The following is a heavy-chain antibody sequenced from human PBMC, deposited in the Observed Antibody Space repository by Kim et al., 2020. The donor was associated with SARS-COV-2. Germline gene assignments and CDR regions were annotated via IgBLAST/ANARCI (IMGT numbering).Heavy chain of an antibody. V-gene: IGHV3-15*01. CDR1: GFTFSNAW. J-gene: IGHJ4*02. CDR2: IKSKTDGGTT. Sequence: GGSLRLSCAASGFTFSNAWMSWVRQAPGKGLEWVGRIKSKTDGGTTDYAAPVKGRFTISRDDSKNTLYLQMNSLKTEDTAVYYCTSRLRSYDFWSGYLTFDYWGQGTLVTVSS. D-gene: IGHD3-3*01. CDR3: TSRLRSYDFWSGYLTFDY.